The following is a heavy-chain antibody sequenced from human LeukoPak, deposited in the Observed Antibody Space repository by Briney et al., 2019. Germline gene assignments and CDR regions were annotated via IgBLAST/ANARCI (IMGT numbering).Heavy chain of an antibody. CDR1: GGSISSYY. V-gene: IGHV4-4*07. D-gene: IGHD3-22*01. CDR3: ARLNYDSSAYYGEGGSYYFDY. J-gene: IGHJ4*02. Sequence: SETLSLTCTVSGGSISSYYGSWIRQPAGKGLEWIGRINTSGGTNYNPSLRSRVTMSVDKSKNQFSLDLSSVTAADTAVYYCARLNYDSSAYYGEGGSYYFDYWGQGTLVTVSS. CDR2: INTSGGT.